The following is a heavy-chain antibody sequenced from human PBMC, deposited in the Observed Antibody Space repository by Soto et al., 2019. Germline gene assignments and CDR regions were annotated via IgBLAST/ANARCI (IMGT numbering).Heavy chain of an antibody. CDR1: GFIFSSYS. V-gene: IGHV3-21*01. D-gene: IGHD3-3*01. CDR2: IHSSSIYI. CDR3: AREGYDFWRGVDY. J-gene: IGHJ4*02. Sequence: EVQLVESGGGLVKPGGSLRLSCAASGFIFSSYSMNWVRQAPGTGLEWVSSIHSSSIYIYYSYSVTGRFTISRDNAKNSLYLQMNSLRAEDTAVYYCAREGYDFWRGVDYWGQGTLVPVSS.